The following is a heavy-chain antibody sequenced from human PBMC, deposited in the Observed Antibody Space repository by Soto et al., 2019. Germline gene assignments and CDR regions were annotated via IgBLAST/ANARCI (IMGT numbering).Heavy chain of an antibody. D-gene: IGHD6-19*01. V-gene: IGHV1-69*12. CDR1: GGTFSNYA. CDR2: TFPFFATS. CDR3: ARDVAMAGTDPYYYGMDV. Sequence: QVQLVQSGAEVKKPESSVKVSCKASGGTFSNYAFSWVRQAPGQGLEWMGGTFPFFATSTYAQKFQGRVTITADDSTRTVYMELSSLTSEDTSVYYCARDVAMAGTDPYYYGMDVWGQGTTVTVSS. J-gene: IGHJ6*02.